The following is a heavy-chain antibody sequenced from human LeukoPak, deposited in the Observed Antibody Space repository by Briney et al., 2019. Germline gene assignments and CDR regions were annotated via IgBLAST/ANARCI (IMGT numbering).Heavy chain of an antibody. CDR2: IISTANAI. D-gene: IGHD3-22*01. Sequence: GSLRLSCAASGFTFSSYSMNWVRQAPGKGLEWISYIISTANAIYYADSVKGRFTISRDNAKNSVYLQMNSLSADDTAVYYCARSLIVASEDYWGQGTLVTVSS. CDR1: GFTFSSYS. V-gene: IGHV3-48*01. CDR3: ARSLIVASEDY. J-gene: IGHJ4*02.